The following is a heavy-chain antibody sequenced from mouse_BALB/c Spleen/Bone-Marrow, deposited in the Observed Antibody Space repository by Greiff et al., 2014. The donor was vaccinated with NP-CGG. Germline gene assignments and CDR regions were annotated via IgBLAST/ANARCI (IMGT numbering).Heavy chain of an antibody. CDR3: TRGGAYYRYTSFAY. D-gene: IGHD2-14*01. J-gene: IGHJ3*01. CDR1: GYTFTSYY. Sequence: VQLQESGAELVKPGASVKLSCKASGYTFTSYYMYWVKQRPGQGLEWIGEINPSNGGTNFNEKFKSKATLTVDKSSGTAYMQLSSLTSEDSAVYYCTRGGAYYRYTSFAYWGQGTLVTVSA. V-gene: IGHV1S81*02. CDR2: INPSNGGT.